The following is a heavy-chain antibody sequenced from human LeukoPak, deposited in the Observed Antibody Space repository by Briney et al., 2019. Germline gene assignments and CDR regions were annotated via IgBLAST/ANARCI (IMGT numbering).Heavy chain of an antibody. CDR2: IYYSGRT. CDR3: ARVVPVPAEYFRH. CDR1: GASISSTNYY. Sequence: SETLSLTCSVSGASISSTNYYWSWVRQVPGKGLEWIGYIYYSGRTYFNPSLRSRVSMSVDTSKSQFSLNLTSVTAADTAVYYCARVVPVPAEYFRHWGLGTLVTVSS. J-gene: IGHJ1*01. V-gene: IGHV4-31*03.